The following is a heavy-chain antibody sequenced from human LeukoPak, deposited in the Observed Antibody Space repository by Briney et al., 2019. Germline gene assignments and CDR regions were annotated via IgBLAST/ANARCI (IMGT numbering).Heavy chain of an antibody. J-gene: IGHJ6*02. CDR2: ISYDGSNK. D-gene: IGHD3-16*01. Sequence: GGSLRLSCAGSGFTFSNAWMTWVRQAPGKGLEWVAVISYDGSNKYYADSVKGRFTISRDNSKNTLYLQMNSLRAEDTAVYYCAKDLWAGQPGGMDVWGQGTTVTVSS. CDR1: GFTFSNAW. V-gene: IGHV3-30*18. CDR3: AKDLWAGQPGGMDV.